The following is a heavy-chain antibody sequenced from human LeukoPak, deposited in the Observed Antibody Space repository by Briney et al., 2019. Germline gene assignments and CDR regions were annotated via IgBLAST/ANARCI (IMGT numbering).Heavy chain of an antibody. Sequence: GGSLRLSCAVSGFTFVNYAIHWVRQAPGKGLEWVSGFGYNSGRIDYADSVKGRFTISRDNAKDSLYLQMNSLRVEDTALYYCTKDVTPGGADVWGQGTTVTVSS. V-gene: IGHV3-9*01. D-gene: IGHD1-14*01. CDR1: GFTFVNYA. CDR3: TKDVTPGGADV. J-gene: IGHJ6*02. CDR2: FGYNSGRI.